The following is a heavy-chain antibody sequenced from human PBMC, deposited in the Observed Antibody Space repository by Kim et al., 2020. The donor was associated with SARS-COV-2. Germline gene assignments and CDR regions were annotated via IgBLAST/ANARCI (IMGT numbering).Heavy chain of an antibody. Sequence: GGSLRLSCAASGFTFSSYAMSWVRQAPGKGLEWVSAISGSGGSTYYADSVKGRFTISRDNSKNTLYLQMNSLRAEDTAVYYCAKEGRSRGEYGVRRGFDLWGRGTLVTVSS. J-gene: IGHJ2*01. D-gene: IGHD4-17*01. V-gene: IGHV3-23*01. CDR2: ISGSGGST. CDR3: AKEGRSRGEYGVRRGFDL. CDR1: GFTFSSYA.